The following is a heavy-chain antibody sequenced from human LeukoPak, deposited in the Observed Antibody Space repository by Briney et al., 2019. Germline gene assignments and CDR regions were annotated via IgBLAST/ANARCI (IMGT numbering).Heavy chain of an antibody. J-gene: IGHJ3*02. V-gene: IGHV4-59*01. D-gene: IGHD3-22*01. Sequence: SETLSLTCTVSGGSISSYYWSWIRQPPGKGLEWIGYIYYSGSTNYNPSLKSRVTISVDTSKNQFSLKLSSVTAADTAVCYCARGNYYYDSSGHTHPDAFDIWGQGTMVTVSS. CDR1: GGSISSYY. CDR3: ARGNYYYDSSGHTHPDAFDI. CDR2: IYYSGST.